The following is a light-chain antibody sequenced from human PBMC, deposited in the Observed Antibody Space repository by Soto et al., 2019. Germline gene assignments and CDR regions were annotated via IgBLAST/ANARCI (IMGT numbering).Light chain of an antibody. Sequence: DFVMTQSPDSLAVSLGETATINCKSSQSVLYTSDTKNYLAWYQHKPGQSPRLLIYWASTRESGVPDRFSGSGSGTDFTLTISSLQAEDVAVYYCLQYYSTPRTCGQGTKVEIK. J-gene: IGKJ1*01. CDR3: LQYYSTPRT. CDR2: WAS. V-gene: IGKV4-1*01. CDR1: QSVLYTSDTKNY.